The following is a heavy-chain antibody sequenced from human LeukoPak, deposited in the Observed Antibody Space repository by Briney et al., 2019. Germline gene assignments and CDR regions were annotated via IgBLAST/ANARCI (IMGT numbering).Heavy chain of an antibody. V-gene: IGHV1-69*04. CDR2: IIPILGIA. Sequence: ASVKVSCKASGGTFSSYAISWVRQAPGQGLEWMGRIIPILGIANYAQKFQGRVTITADKSTSTVYMELSSLRSEDTAVYYCARSAGSAFFDYWGQGTLVTVSS. CDR1: GGTFSSYA. J-gene: IGHJ4*02. D-gene: IGHD2-15*01. CDR3: ARSAGSAFFDY.